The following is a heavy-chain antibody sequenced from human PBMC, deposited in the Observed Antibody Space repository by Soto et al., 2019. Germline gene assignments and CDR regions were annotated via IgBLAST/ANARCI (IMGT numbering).Heavy chain of an antibody. V-gene: IGHV3-7*03. J-gene: IGHJ3*02. CDR1: GFTFSSYW. Sequence: GGSLRLSCAASGFTFSSYWMSWVRQAPGKGLEWVANIKQDGSEKYYVDSVKGRFTISRDNAKNSLYLQMNSLRAEDTAVYYCARNGCPDCSSRRDDAFDIWGQGTMVTVSS. CDR3: ARNGCPDCSSRRDDAFDI. D-gene: IGHD2-2*01. CDR2: IKQDGSEK.